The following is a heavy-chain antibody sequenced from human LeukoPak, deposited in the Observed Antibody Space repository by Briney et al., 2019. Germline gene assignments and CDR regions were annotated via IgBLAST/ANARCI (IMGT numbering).Heavy chain of an antibody. CDR1: GFTFGDYY. CDR3: ATDYHGSGTFDY. D-gene: IGHD3-10*01. Sequence: PGGSLTLSCAPSGFTFGDYYMSWFRQSPGRGLAWLSYISASGSSLSYADSVKGRFTISRDNAKNSVHLQMSSLTSEDTAVYFCATDYHGSGTFDYWGQGTLVSVSS. J-gene: IGHJ4*02. CDR2: ISASGSSL. V-gene: IGHV3-11*01.